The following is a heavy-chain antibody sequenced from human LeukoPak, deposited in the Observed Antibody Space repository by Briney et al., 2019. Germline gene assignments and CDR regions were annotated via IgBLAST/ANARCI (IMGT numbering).Heavy chain of an antibody. CDR2: IKQDGSEK. Sequence: PGGSLRLSCAASGFTFSSSAMSWVRQAPGKGLEWVANIKQDGSEKYYMDSMKGRFIISRDNAKNSLHLHMNSLRAEDTAVYYCVKPYYFSSGSLTWGQGTLVTVSS. D-gene: IGHD3-10*01. J-gene: IGHJ5*02. V-gene: IGHV3-7*01. CDR3: VKPYYFSSGSLT. CDR1: GFTFSSSA.